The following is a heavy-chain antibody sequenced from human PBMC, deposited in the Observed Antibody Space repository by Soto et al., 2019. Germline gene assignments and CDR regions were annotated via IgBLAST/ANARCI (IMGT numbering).Heavy chain of an antibody. CDR1: SGSISLYY. D-gene: IGHD5-12*01. CDR3: ARRYSGYGDY. J-gene: IGHJ4*02. V-gene: IGHV4-59*08. Sequence: SDTLSLTCTVSSGSISLYYWSWIRQPPGKGLEWIGYIYYSGSTNYNPSLKSRVTISVDTSKNQFSLKLSSVTAADTAVYYCARRYSGYGDYWGQGTLVTVSS. CDR2: IYYSGST.